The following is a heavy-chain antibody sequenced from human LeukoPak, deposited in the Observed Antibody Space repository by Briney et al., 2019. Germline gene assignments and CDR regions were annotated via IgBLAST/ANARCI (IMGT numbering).Heavy chain of an antibody. D-gene: IGHD6-19*01. CDR1: GFTFDDYA. J-gene: IGHJ6*03. CDR3: AKAGSGLTWDYMDV. V-gene: IGHV3-9*03. Sequence: GGSLRLSCAASGFTFDDYAMHWVRQAPGKGLEWVSGISWNSGSIGYADSVKGRFTISRDNAKNSLYLQMNSLRAEDMALYYCAKAGSGLTWDYMDVWGKGTTVTVSS. CDR2: ISWNSGSI.